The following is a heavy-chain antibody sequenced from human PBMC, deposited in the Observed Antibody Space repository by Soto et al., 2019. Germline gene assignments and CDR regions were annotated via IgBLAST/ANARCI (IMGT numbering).Heavy chain of an antibody. Sequence: QVQLVQSGAEVKKPGSSVKVSCKTSGGTFNSYAISWVRQAPGQGLEWMGGIIPIFGTANYAQKFQGRVTITADALTSTAYMELSSLRSEDTAVYYCARGGHDDGGNLGNFDYWGRGTLVTVSS. D-gene: IGHD4-17*01. V-gene: IGHV1-69*12. J-gene: IGHJ4*02. CDR2: IIPIFGTA. CDR3: ARGGHDDGGNLGNFDY. CDR1: GGTFNSYA.